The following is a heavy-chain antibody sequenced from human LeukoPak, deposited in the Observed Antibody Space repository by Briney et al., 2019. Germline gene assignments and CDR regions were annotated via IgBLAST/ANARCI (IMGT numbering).Heavy chain of an antibody. D-gene: IGHD2-15*01. CDR3: AIRYCSGGSCVDY. J-gene: IGHJ4*02. Sequence: PGGSLRLSCAASGFTFSTNWMSWVRQPPGKGLEWIGQIYHGGSTNYNPSLKSRVTISVDKSKNQFSLKLSSVTAADTAVYYCAIRYCSGGSCVDYWGQGTLVTVSS. V-gene: IGHV4-4*02. CDR2: IYHGGST. CDR1: GFTFSTNW.